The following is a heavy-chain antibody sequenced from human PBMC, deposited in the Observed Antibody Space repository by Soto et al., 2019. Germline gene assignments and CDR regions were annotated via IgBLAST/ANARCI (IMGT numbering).Heavy chain of an antibody. CDR3: ASNLLRATVSYYGMDV. D-gene: IGHD4-17*01. CDR2: ISSSSSYI. CDR1: GFTFSSYS. Sequence: EVQLVESGGGLVKPGGSLRLSCAASGFTFSSYSMNWVRQAPGKGLEWVSSISSSSSYIYYADSVKGRFTISRDNAKNALYLQMNSLRAEDTAVYYCASNLLRATVSYYGMDVWGQGTTVTVSS. V-gene: IGHV3-21*01. J-gene: IGHJ6*02.